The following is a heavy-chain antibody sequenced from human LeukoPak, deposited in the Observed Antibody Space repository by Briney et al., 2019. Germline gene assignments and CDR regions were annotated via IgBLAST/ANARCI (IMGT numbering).Heavy chain of an antibody. CDR1: GFAFSDSW. CDR2: IKGDGSAK. D-gene: IGHD5-18*01. J-gene: IGHJ3*02. CDR3: ARDRGWIQHDI. V-gene: IGHV3-7*01. Sequence: GGSLRLSCAASGFAFSDSWMAWIRQAPGKGLEWVAFIKGDGSAKKYVDSVKGRFTISRDNAKNSLFLQMNSLRAEDTAVYYCARDRGWIQHDIWGQGTMVTVSS.